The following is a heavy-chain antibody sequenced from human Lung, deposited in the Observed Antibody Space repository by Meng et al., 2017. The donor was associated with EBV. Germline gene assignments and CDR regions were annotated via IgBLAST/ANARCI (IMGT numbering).Heavy chain of an antibody. CDR2: IYHNENT. Sequence: QVQRQESGQGWVKPSQPRSLTCTVSSASISSNNYWTWVRQSPGKGLEWIGEIYHNENTNYNPSLMSRVTMSLDKSKNHFSLKLRSVTAADTAVYFCARAPGNWNFDSWGQGTLVTVSS. V-gene: IGHV4-4*02. J-gene: IGHJ4*02. D-gene: IGHD1-20*01. CDR1: SASISSNNY. CDR3: ARAPGNWNFDS.